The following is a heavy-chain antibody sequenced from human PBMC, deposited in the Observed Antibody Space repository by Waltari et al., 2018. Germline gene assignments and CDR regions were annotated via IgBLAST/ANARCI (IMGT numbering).Heavy chain of an antibody. J-gene: IGHJ4*02. CDR2: IYYSGST. V-gene: IGHV4-59*01. D-gene: IGHD5-12*01. CDR1: GGSISSYC. CDR3: ARSVWLRLGFDY. Sequence: QVQLQASGPGLVMPSETLSLTCAVLGGSISSYCWSRIRQPPGKGLEWIGYIYYSGSTNYNPSLKSRVTISVDTSKNQFSLKLSSVTAADTAVYYCARSVWLRLGFDYWGQGTLVTVSS.